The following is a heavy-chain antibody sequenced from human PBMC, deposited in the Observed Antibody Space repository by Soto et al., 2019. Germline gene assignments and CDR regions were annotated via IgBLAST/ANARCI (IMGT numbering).Heavy chain of an antibody. Sequence: GGSLRLSCAASGFTFSSYAMSWVRQAPGKGLEWVSAISGSGGSTYYADSVKGRFTISRDNSKNTLYLQMNSLRAEDTAVYYCAKDRVDSSGYYYEGFSDIWGQGTILSVS. CDR2: ISGSGGST. CDR1: GFTFSSYA. D-gene: IGHD3-22*01. CDR3: AKDRVDSSGYYYEGFSDI. V-gene: IGHV3-23*01. J-gene: IGHJ3*02.